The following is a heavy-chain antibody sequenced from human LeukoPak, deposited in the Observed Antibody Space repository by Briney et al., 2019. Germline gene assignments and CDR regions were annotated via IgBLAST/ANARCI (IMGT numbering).Heavy chain of an antibody. Sequence: PWASVKVSCKASGGTFSSYAISWVRQAPGQRLEWMGWINAGNGNTKYSQKFQGRVTITRDTSVSTAYMELSSLRSEDTAVYYCARVKTLVGAIDYWGQGTLVTVSS. D-gene: IGHD1-26*01. V-gene: IGHV1-3*01. CDR1: GGTFSSYA. CDR2: INAGNGNT. J-gene: IGHJ4*02. CDR3: ARVKTLVGAIDY.